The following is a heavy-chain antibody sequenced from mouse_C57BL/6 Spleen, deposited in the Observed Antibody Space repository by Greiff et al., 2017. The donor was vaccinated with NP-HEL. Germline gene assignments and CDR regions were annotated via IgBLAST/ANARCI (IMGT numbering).Heavy chain of an antibody. V-gene: IGHV5-2*01. CDR1: EYEFPSHD. CDR3: ARHLANWDGFAY. Sequence: DVKLQESGGGLVQPGESLKLSCESNEYEFPSHDMSWVRKTPEKRLELVAAINSDGGSTYYPDTMERRFIISRDNTKKTLYLQMSSLRSEDTALYYCARHLANWDGFAYWGQGTLVTVSA. CDR2: INSDGGST. J-gene: IGHJ3*01. D-gene: IGHD4-1*01.